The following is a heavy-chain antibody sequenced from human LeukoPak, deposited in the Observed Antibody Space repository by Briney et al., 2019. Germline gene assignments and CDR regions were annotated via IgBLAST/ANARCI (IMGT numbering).Heavy chain of an antibody. CDR1: GGTFSSYA. CDR3: ARGNDFWSGYPTYWFDP. V-gene: IGHV1-8*02. J-gene: IGHJ5*02. D-gene: IGHD3-3*01. Sequence: ASVKVSCKASGGTFSSYAISWVRQATGQGLEWMGWMNPNSGNTGYAQKFQGRVTMTRNTSISTAYMELSSLRSEDTAVYYCARGNDFWSGYPTYWFDPWGQGTLVTVSS. CDR2: MNPNSGNT.